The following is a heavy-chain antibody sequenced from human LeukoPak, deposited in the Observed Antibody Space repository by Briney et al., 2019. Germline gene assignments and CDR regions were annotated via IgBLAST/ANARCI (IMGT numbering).Heavy chain of an antibody. V-gene: IGHV3-48*04. CDR2: ISKSSDRI. CDR1: GFTFSSYS. Sequence: GGSLRLTCAASGFTFSSYSMNWVRHAPGKGLEWVSYISKSSDRIYHADSVKGRFTISRDNAKNSLYLQMDSLRAEDTAVYYCARDLLNDEGSSYFFDQWGQGTLVTVSS. J-gene: IGHJ4*02. D-gene: IGHD2-2*01. CDR3: ARDLLNDEGSSYFFDQ.